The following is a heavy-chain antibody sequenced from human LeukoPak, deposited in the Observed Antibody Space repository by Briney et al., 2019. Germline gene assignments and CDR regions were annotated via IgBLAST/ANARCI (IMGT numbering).Heavy chain of an antibody. CDR2: IQRDGSIT. V-gene: IGHV3-74*01. CDR3: AGGWQHGNFES. CDR1: GFTFSSYA. J-gene: IGHJ4*02. D-gene: IGHD4-23*01. Sequence: GGSLRLSCAASGFTFSSYAMSWVRQAPGKGLVWVSHIQRDGSITRYADSVKGRFTISRDYAKSTLYLQMNSLRVEDTAVYYCAGGWQHGNFESWGQGTLVTVSS.